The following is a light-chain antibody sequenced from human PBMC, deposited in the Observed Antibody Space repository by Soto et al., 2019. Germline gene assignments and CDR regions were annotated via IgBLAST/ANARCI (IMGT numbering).Light chain of an antibody. V-gene: IGLV1-47*01. CDR3: AAWDNNLGGPA. CDR2: RNN. Sequence: QSVLTQPPSASGTPGQRVSISCSGSNSNIGSKYVYWYQQLPGTAPKLLMYRNNQRPSGVPDRFSGSKSGTSASLAISGLRSEDEADYYCAAWDNNLGGPAFGGGTKPTVL. J-gene: IGLJ2*01. CDR1: NSNIGSKY.